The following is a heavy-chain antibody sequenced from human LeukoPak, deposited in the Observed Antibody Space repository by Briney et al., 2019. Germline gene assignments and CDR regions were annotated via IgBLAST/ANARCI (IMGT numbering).Heavy chain of an antibody. Sequence: TGGSLRLSCAASGFTFSSYAMSWVRQAPGKGLEWVSAISGSGGSTYYADSVKGRFTISRDNSKNTLYLQMNSLRAEDTAVYYCAKGPSVYSSRDLDYWGQGTLVTVSS. V-gene: IGHV3-23*01. J-gene: IGHJ4*02. D-gene: IGHD6-13*01. CDR3: AKGPSVYSSRDLDY. CDR1: GFTFSSYA. CDR2: ISGSGGST.